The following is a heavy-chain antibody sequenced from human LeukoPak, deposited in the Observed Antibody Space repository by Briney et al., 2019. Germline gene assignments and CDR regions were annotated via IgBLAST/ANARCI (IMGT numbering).Heavy chain of an antibody. J-gene: IGHJ5*02. CDR1: GGSISGYY. D-gene: IGHD4-17*01. V-gene: IGHV4-59*08. Sequence: PSETLSLTCTVSGGSISGYYWSWIRQPPGKGLEWIDYITYSGNTRHNPSLKSRVTISLDISKNHFSLRLSSVTAADTAVYYCAMQVGIYGDYNNWFDPWGQGARVTVSS. CDR3: AMQVGIYGDYNNWFDP. CDR2: ITYSGNT.